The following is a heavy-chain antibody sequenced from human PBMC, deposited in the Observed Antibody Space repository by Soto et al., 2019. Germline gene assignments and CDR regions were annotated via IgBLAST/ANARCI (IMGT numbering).Heavy chain of an antibody. CDR1: GFTFSNHG. J-gene: IGHJ4*02. CDR3: ARDESSGSLHFDY. CDR2: IWYDGSNK. V-gene: IGHV3-33*01. Sequence: HPGGSLRLSCAASGFTFSNHGMHWVRQAPGKGLEWVAVIWYDGSNKYYADAVKGRFTISRDNSKNTLYLQMNSLRAEDTAVYYCARDESSGSLHFDYWGQGTLVTVSS. D-gene: IGHD6-19*01.